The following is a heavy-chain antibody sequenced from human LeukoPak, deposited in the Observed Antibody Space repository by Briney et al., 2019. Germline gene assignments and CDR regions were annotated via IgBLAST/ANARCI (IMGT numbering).Heavy chain of an antibody. V-gene: IGHV1-18*01. CDR1: GYTFTSYG. D-gene: IGHD3-16*01. CDR2: ISAYNGNT. CDR3: ARGRLMITFGGVSDY. J-gene: IGHJ4*02. Sequence: EASVKASCKASGYTFTSYGISWVRQAPGQGLEWMGWISAYNGNTNYAQKLQGRVTMTTDTSTSTAYMELRSLRSDDTAVYYCARGRLMITFGGVSDYWGQGTLVTVSS.